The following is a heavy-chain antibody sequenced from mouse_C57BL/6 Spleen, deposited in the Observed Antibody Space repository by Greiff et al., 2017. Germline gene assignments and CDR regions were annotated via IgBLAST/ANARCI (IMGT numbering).Heavy chain of an antibody. D-gene: IGHD2-4*01. Sequence: VQLKQSGPELVKPGASVKISCKASGYSFTDYNMNWVKQSNGKSLEWIGVIKPNYGTTSYNQKFKGKATLTVDQSSSTAYMQLNSLTSEDSAVYYCARYYDYDGAWFAYWGQGTLVTVSA. CDR2: IKPNYGTT. CDR3: ARYYDYDGAWFAY. J-gene: IGHJ3*01. V-gene: IGHV1-39*01. CDR1: GYSFTDYN.